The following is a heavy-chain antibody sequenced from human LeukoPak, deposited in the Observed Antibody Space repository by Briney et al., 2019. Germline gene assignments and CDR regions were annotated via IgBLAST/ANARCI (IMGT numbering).Heavy chain of an antibody. CDR1: GGSISSYY. Sequence: PSETLSLTCTVSGGSISSYYWSWIRQPAGNGLEWIGRIYTSGSTNYNPSLKSRVTMSVDTFKNQFSLKLSSVTAADTAVYYCARPSSGYQGSWFDPWGQGTLVTVSS. V-gene: IGHV4-4*07. CDR3: ARPSSGYQGSWFDP. J-gene: IGHJ5*02. CDR2: IYTSGST. D-gene: IGHD3-22*01.